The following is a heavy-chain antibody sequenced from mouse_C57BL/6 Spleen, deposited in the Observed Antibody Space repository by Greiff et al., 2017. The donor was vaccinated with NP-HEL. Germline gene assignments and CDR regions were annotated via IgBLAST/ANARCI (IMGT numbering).Heavy chain of an antibody. CDR3: ARSPITTVVAYWYFDV. Sequence: QVTLKVSGPGILQSSQTLSLTCSFSGFSLSTSGMGVSWIRQPSGKGLEWLAHIYWDDDKRYNPSLKSRLTISKDTSRNQVFLKITSVDTADTATYYCARSPITTVVAYWYFDVWGTGTTVTVSS. D-gene: IGHD1-1*01. V-gene: IGHV8-12*01. J-gene: IGHJ1*03. CDR2: IYWDDDK. CDR1: GFSLSTSGMG.